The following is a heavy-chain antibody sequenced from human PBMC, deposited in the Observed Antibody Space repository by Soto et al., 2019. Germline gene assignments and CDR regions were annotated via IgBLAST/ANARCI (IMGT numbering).Heavy chain of an antibody. J-gene: IGHJ4*02. CDR3: ARAYSSSPYYYFDY. Sequence: PSETLSLTCTVYGGSISRGVYYWSWIRQHPGKGLEWIGYIYYSGSTYYNSSLKSRVTISVDTSENQFSLKLSSVTAADTAVYYCARAYSSSPYYYFDYWGQGTLVTVSS. CDR1: GGSISRGVYY. CDR2: IYYSGST. V-gene: IGHV4-31*03. D-gene: IGHD6-6*01.